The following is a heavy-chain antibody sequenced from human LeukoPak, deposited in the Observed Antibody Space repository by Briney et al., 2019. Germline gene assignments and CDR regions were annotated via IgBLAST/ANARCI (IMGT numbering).Heavy chain of an antibody. D-gene: IGHD2-2*01. J-gene: IGHJ4*02. CDR1: GFTFSSYS. V-gene: IGHV3-21*01. Sequence: GGSLRRSCAASGFTFSSYSMNWVRQALGKGLEWVSSISSSSSYIYYADSVKGRFTISRDNAKNSLYLQMNSLRAEDTAVYYCAREAIVVVPAASLPCLVDWGQGTLVTVSS. CDR2: ISSSSSYI. CDR3: AREAIVVVPAASLPCLVD.